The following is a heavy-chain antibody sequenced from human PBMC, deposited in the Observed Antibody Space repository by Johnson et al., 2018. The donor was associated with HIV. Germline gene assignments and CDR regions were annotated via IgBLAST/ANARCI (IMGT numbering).Heavy chain of an antibody. CDR2: ISHDGSNT. J-gene: IGHJ3*02. D-gene: IGHD3-16*01. Sequence: QVQLVESGGGVVQPGRSLRLSCAASEFTFDDYGMTWVRQAPGKGLEWVAVISHDGSNTYYGDSVKGRFTISRDNSKNTLYLQMNSLSAEDTAVYYCAKPMGGDDAFDIWGQGTTVTVSS. CDR1: EFTFDDYG. V-gene: IGHV3-30*18. CDR3: AKPMGGDDAFDI.